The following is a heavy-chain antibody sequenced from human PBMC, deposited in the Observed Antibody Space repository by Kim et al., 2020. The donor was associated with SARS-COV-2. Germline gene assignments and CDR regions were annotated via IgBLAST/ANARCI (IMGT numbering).Heavy chain of an antibody. Sequence: SETLSLTCTVSGGSISSYYWSWIRQPPGKGLEWIGYIYYSGSTNYNPSLKSRVTISVDTSKNQFSLKLSSVTAADTAVYYCARVPELYSYGPFFDYWGQGTLVTVSS. J-gene: IGHJ4*02. CDR3: ARVPELYSYGPFFDY. CDR2: IYYSGST. D-gene: IGHD5-18*01. V-gene: IGHV4-59*01. CDR1: GGSISSYY.